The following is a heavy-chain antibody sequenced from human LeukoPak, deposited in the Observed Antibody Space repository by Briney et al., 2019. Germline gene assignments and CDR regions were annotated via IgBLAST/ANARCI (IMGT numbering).Heavy chain of an antibody. V-gene: IGHV1-24*01. D-gene: IGHD5-18*01. Sequence: ASVNVSCKFSGYTLTELSMHWVRQPPGKGLEWMGGFDPEDGETIYAQKFQGRVTMTEDTSTDTAYMELSSLRSEDTAVYYCATGGYSYGQKRRAFDYWGQGTLVTVSS. J-gene: IGHJ4*02. CDR1: GYTLTELS. CDR3: ATGGYSYGQKRRAFDY. CDR2: FDPEDGET.